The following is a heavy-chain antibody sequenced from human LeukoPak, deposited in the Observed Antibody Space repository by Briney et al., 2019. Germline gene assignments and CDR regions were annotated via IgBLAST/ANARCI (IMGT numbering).Heavy chain of an antibody. CDR3: AGGVVVAANGAYWFDP. Sequence: GGSLRLSCAASGFTFSSYSMNWVRQAPGKGLEWVSSISSSSSYIYYADSVKGRFTISRDNAKNSLYLQMNSLRAEDTAVYYCAGGVVVAANGAYWFDPWGQGTLVTVSS. CDR2: ISSSSSYI. J-gene: IGHJ5*02. V-gene: IGHV3-21*01. CDR1: GFTFSSYS. D-gene: IGHD2-15*01.